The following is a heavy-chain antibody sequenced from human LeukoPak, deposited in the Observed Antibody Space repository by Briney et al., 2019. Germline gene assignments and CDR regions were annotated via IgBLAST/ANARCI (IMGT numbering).Heavy chain of an antibody. V-gene: IGHV3-66*01. CDR1: GFTVSSNY. CDR3: ARGTGYSSSWTKGVSYYFDY. CDR2: IYSGGGT. Sequence: PGGSLRLSCAASGFTVSSNYMSWVRQAPGKGLEWVSVIYSGGGTYYADSVKGRFTISRDNSKNTLYLQMNSLRAEDTAVYYCARGTGYSSSWTKGVSYYFDYWGQGTLVTVSS. D-gene: IGHD6-13*01. J-gene: IGHJ4*02.